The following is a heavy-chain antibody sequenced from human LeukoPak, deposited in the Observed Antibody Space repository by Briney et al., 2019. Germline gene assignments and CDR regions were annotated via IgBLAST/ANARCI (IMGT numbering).Heavy chain of an antibody. CDR1: GYTFTSYD. CDR3: ARGGAGYYDSSGYYFVY. CDR2: MNPNSGNT. J-gene: IGHJ4*02. V-gene: IGHV1-8*01. D-gene: IGHD3-22*01. Sequence: ASVKVSCKASGYTFTSYDINWVRQATGQGLEWMGWMNPNSGNTGYAQKFQGRVTMTRNTSISTAYMELSSLRSEDTAMYYCARGGAGYYDSSGYYFVYWGQGTLVTVSS.